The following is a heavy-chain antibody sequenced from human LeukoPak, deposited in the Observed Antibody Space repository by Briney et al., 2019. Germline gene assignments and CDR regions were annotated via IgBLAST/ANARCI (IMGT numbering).Heavy chain of an antibody. V-gene: IGHV3-9*01. Sequence: GGSLRLSCTVSGFNFGSYAMHWVRQAPGKGLEWVSGISWNGGSIGYADSVKGRFTISRDNAKDSLSLQMNSLRVEDTALYYCARGSFGGGLSFDYWSQGTLVTVSS. J-gene: IGHJ4*02. CDR2: ISWNGGSI. CDR3: ARGSFGGGLSFDY. CDR1: GFNFGSYA. D-gene: IGHD3-16*01.